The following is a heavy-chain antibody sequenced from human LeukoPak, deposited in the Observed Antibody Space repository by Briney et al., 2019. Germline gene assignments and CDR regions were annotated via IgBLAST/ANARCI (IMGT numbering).Heavy chain of an antibody. CDR3: AASLTNYCYYGMDV. D-gene: IGHD4-11*01. J-gene: IGHJ6*02. Sequence: PGGSLRLSCAASGFTFSSYAMSWVRQAPGKGLEWVSGINWNGGSTGYADSVKGRFTISRDNAKNSLYLQMNSLRAEDTALYHCAASLTNYCYYGMDVWGQGTTVTVSS. CDR2: INWNGGST. CDR1: GFTFSSYA. V-gene: IGHV3-20*01.